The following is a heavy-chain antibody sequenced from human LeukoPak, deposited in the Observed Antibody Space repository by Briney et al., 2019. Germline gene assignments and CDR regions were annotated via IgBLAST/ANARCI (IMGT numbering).Heavy chain of an antibody. Sequence: ASVKVSCKTSGYTFTDYDITWVRRAPGQGLEWMGRVSPYNGNTYYSQRFQDRVTITKDTSTGTAYMDLRNLRTDDTAMYYCARNGRVRRVVKDLFEYWGQGNLVSVSS. CDR3: ARNGRVRRVVKDLFEY. J-gene: IGHJ4*02. CDR2: VSPYNGNT. V-gene: IGHV1-18*01. CDR1: GYTFTDYD. D-gene: IGHD3-10*01.